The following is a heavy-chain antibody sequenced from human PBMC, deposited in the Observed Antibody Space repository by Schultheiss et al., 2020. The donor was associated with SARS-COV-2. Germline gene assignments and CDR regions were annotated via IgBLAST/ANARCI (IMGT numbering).Heavy chain of an antibody. CDR1: GFTFSDYY. CDR2: IKQDGSEK. V-gene: IGHV3-7*01. CDR3: ARDSQGDYYFDY. D-gene: IGHD3-16*01. J-gene: IGHJ4*02. Sequence: GGSLRLSCAASGFTFSDYYMSWIRQAPGKGLEWVANIKQDGSEKYYVDSVKGRFTISRDNAKNSLYLQMNSLRAEDTAVYYCARDSQGDYYFDYWGQGTLVTVSS.